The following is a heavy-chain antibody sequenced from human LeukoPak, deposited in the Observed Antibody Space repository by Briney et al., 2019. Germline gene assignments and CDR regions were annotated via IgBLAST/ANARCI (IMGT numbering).Heavy chain of an antibody. CDR2: IYSSGST. CDR3: ARGRWGITLDGSYYYYMDV. V-gene: IGHV4-4*07. Sequence: SETLSLTCTVSGASITIYYWNFIRQPAGKGLEWIGRIYSSGSTNYNPSLKSRVTISVDTSKNQFSLKLSSVTAADTAVYYCARGRWGITLDGSYYYYMDVWGKGTTVTVSS. D-gene: IGHD3-10*01. J-gene: IGHJ6*03. CDR1: GASITIYY.